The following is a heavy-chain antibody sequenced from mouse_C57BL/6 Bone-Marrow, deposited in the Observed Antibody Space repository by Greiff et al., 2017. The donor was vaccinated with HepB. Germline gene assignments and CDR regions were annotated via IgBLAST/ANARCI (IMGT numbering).Heavy chain of an antibody. D-gene: IGHD2-3*01. Sequence: EVKLVESGPGMVKPSQSLSLTCTVTGYSITSGYDWHWIRHFPGNKLEWMGYISYSGSTNYNPSLKSRISITHDTSKNHFFLKLNSVTTEDTATYYCARAGDGYLYYYAMDYWGQGTSVTVSS. CDR2: ISYSGST. CDR3: ARAGDGYLYYYAMDY. V-gene: IGHV3-1*01. CDR1: GYSITSGYD. J-gene: IGHJ4*01.